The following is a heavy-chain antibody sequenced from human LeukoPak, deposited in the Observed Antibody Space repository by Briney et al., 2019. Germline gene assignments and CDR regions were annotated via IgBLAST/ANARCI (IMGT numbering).Heavy chain of an antibody. Sequence: PSETLSLTCIISGGYISSTTYYWGWIRQPPGKGLEWIGSIYHSGSTYYNPSLKSRVTISVDTSKNQFSLKLSSVTAADTAVYYCAEGRGWELSDYWGQGTLVTVSS. CDR2: IYHSGST. CDR3: AEGRGWELSDY. V-gene: IGHV4-39*07. J-gene: IGHJ4*02. CDR1: GGYISSTTYY. D-gene: IGHD1-26*01.